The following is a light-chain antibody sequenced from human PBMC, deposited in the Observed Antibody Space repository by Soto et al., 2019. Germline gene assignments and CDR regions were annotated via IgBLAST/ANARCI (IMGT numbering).Light chain of an antibody. CDR1: QSVSRY. CDR3: QQRYNWPPPGT. J-gene: IGKJ2*01. Sequence: EIVLTQSPATLSLSPGERATLSCRASQSVSRYLAWYQQKPGQAPRLLIYDASNRATGIPARFSGSGSGTDFTLTISSLEPEDCAVYYCQQRYNWPPPGTFGQGTKLEIK. V-gene: IGKV3-11*01. CDR2: DAS.